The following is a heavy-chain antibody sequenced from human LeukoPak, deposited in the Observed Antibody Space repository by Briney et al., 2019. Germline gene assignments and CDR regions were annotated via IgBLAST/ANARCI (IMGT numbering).Heavy chain of an antibody. V-gene: IGHV3-53*01. CDR3: ARARSLSGRPPNHFDY. CDR2: IYNGGHT. Sequence: GGSLRLSCEGSAFIFSGHWMNWVRQTPGKGLQWVSIIYNGGHTYYADSVKGRFTISRDNSKNTVYLQMHSLRAEDTAVYFCARARSLSGRPPNHFDYWGQGTLVTVPS. CDR1: AFIFSGHW. J-gene: IGHJ4*02.